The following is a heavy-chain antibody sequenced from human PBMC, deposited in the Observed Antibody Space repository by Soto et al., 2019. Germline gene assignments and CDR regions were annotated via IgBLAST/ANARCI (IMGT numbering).Heavy chain of an antibody. J-gene: IGHJ4*02. CDR1: GFTFSIYN. V-gene: IGHV3-21*01. CDR2: IRSSSDNI. CDR3: ARESEDLTSNFDY. Sequence: PGGSLRLSCAGSGFTFSIYNMNWVRQAPGKGLEWISSIRSSSDNIYYADSVKGRFTIPRDNAKNSLYLQMNSLRAEDTAVYYCARESEDLTSNFDYWGQGTLVTVSS.